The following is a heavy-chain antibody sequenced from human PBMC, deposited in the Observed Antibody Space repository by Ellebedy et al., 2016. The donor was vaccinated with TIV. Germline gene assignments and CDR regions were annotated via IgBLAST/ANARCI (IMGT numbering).Heavy chain of an antibody. CDR3: ARRGGIAVAGAAFDI. D-gene: IGHD6-19*01. CDR1: GFTFSSYS. J-gene: IGHJ3*02. Sequence: PGGSLRLSCAASGFTFSSYSMNWVRQAPGKGLEWVSSISSSSSYIYYADSVKGRFTISRDNAKNSLYLQMNSLRAEDTAVYYCARRGGIAVAGAAFDIWGQGTMVTVSS. CDR2: ISSSSSYI. V-gene: IGHV3-21*01.